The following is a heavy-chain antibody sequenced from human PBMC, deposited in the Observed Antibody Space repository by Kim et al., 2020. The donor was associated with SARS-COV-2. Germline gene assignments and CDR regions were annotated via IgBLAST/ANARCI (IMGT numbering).Heavy chain of an antibody. CDR1: GFTFSSYS. D-gene: IGHD2-2*01. J-gene: IGHJ6*02. V-gene: IGHV3-48*01. Sequence: GGSLRLSCAASGFTFSSYSMNWVRQAPGKGLEWVSYISSSSSTIYYADSVKGRFTISRDNAKNSLYLQMNSLRAEDTAVYYCARELEYQLFQSPLYYYYGMDVWGQGTTVTVSS. CDR3: ARELEYQLFQSPLYYYYGMDV. CDR2: ISSSSSTI.